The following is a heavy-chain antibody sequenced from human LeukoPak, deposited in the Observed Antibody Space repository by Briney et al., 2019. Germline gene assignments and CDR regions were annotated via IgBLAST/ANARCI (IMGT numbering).Heavy chain of an antibody. CDR3: ARGGYRGFDYEY. J-gene: IGHJ4*02. D-gene: IGHD5-12*01. CDR1: GFTFSTYS. Sequence: PGESLRLSCAASGFTFSTYSMNWLRLAPGKGLEWVSSISPDSNYKYYVDSVKGRFTISRDNAKSSLYLQMNSLRAEDTAVYYCARGGYRGFDYEYWGQGTLVTVSS. V-gene: IGHV3-21*01. CDR2: ISPDSNYK.